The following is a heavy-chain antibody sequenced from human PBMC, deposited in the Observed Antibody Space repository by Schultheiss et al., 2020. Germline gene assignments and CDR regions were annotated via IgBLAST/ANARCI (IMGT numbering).Heavy chain of an antibody. J-gene: IGHJ6*02. Sequence: GESLKISCAASGFTFSSYAMHWVRQAPGKGLEWVAVISYDGSNKYYADSVKGRFTISRDNSKNTLYLQMNSLRAEDTAVYYCARDQEYSYQTQFYYYYGMDVWGQGTTVTVSS. CDR1: GFTFSSYA. D-gene: IGHD5-18*01. CDR2: ISYDGSNK. V-gene: IGHV3-30*04. CDR3: ARDQEYSYQTQFYYYYGMDV.